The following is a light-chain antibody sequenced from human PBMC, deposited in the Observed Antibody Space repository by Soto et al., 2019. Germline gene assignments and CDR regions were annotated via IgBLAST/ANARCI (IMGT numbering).Light chain of an antibody. CDR2: GNI. CDR3: QSYDSSLSAWV. CDR1: SSNIGSGYD. J-gene: IGLJ3*02. V-gene: IGLV1-40*01. Sequence: QSVLTQPPSVSGAPGQRVTISCTGSSSNIGSGYDVHWYQQFPGTAPKLLIYGNINRPSGVPDRFSGSKSVTSASLAITGLQADDEADYYCQSYDSSLSAWVFGGGTKLTVL.